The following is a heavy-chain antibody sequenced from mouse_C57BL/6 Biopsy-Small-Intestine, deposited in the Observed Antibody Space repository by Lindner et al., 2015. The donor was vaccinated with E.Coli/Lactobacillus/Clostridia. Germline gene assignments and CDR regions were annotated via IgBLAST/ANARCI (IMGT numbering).Heavy chain of an antibody. CDR1: GYTFTTYG. CDR2: LSPYDDNT. J-gene: IGHJ4*01. CDR3: ALFPYGGPYWFDP. D-gene: IGHD1-1*02. V-gene: IGHV1-85*01. Sequence: SVKVSCKASGYTFTTYGVSWVRQAPGQGLEWMGWLSPYDDNTKYAQKFQGRVTMTTDPSTSTGYMELRSLRSDDTAVYYCALFPYGGPYWFDPWGQGTLVTVSS.